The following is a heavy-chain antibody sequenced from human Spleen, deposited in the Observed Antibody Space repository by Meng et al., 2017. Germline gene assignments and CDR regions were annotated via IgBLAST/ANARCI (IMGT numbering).Heavy chain of an antibody. J-gene: IGHJ5*02. CDR3: VRSSGWVKTGFDP. Sequence: QVQLQESGPGLVKPSQTLSLTCTVSGGSISSGDYYWSWIRQPPAKGLEWIGYIYYSGSTHYNPSLKSRVTVSIDTSRNQFSLWLTSVTAADTAVYYCVRSSGWVKTGFDPWGQGTLVTVSS. V-gene: IGHV4-30-4*01. D-gene: IGHD6-19*01. CDR1: GGSISSGDYY. CDR2: IYYSGST.